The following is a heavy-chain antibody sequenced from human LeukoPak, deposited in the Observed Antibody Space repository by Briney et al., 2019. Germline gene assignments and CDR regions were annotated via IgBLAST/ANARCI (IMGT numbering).Heavy chain of an antibody. CDR3: AKSFGPVIAAAGTGAD. D-gene: IGHD6-13*01. Sequence: SGGFLRLSCAASGFTFTNYAMSWVRQAPGKGLEWVSVMSGSGSNTYYADSVKGRFTISRDNSKNTLYLQMNSLRAEDTAVYYCAKSFGPVIAAAGTGADWGQGTLVTVSS. CDR2: MSGSGSNT. J-gene: IGHJ4*02. V-gene: IGHV3-23*01. CDR1: GFTFTNYA.